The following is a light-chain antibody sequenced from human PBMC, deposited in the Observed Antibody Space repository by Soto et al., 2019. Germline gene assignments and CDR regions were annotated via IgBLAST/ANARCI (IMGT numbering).Light chain of an antibody. CDR2: EVS. Sequence: QSALAQPPSASGSPGQSVTISCTGTSSDVGGYNFVSWYQQHPGKAPKLMIYEVSERPSGVPDRFSGSKSGNTASLTVSGLQDEDEADYYCSSYAGSNIVVFGGGTKLTVL. CDR3: SSYAGSNIVV. CDR1: SSDVGGYNF. V-gene: IGLV2-8*01. J-gene: IGLJ2*01.